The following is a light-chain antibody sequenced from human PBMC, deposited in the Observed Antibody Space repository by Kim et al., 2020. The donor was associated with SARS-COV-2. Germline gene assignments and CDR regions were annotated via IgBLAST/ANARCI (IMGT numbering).Light chain of an antibody. V-gene: IGLV1-40*01. Sequence: QLVLTQPPSVSGAPEETVTISCTGSSSIYDVHWYQQPPGTAPKLLIYNNNLRASGVPDRFSAYRSGTSASLTITGLQAEDAADYYCQSYASSLSNSGVFGGGTKVTVL. CDR3: QSYASSLSNSGV. CDR2: NNN. CDR1: SSIYD. J-gene: IGLJ2*01.